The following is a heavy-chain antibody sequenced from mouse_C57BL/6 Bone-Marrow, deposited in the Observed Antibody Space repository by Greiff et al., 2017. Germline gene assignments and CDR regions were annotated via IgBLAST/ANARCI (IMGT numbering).Heavy chain of an antibody. CDR3: ARRVTTGAMDY. D-gene: IGHD2-1*01. Sequence: EVKVVESGGGLVQPGESLKLSCESNEYEFPSHDMSWVRKTPEKRLELVAAINSDGGSTYYPDTMERRFIISRDNTKKTLYLQMSRLRSEDTALYYCARRVTTGAMDYWGQGTSVTVSS. V-gene: IGHV5-2*01. CDR2: INSDGGST. J-gene: IGHJ4*01. CDR1: EYEFPSHD.